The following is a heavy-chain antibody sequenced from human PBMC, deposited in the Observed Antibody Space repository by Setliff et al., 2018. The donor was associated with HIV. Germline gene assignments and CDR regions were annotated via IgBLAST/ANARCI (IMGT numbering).Heavy chain of an antibody. J-gene: IGHJ5*02. CDR3: ARDIQAAGTGWFDP. CDR2: IYHSGST. V-gene: IGHV4-4*02. D-gene: IGHD6-13*01. Sequence: PSETLSLTCTVSGGSISSSNWWSWVRQPPGKGLEWIGEIYHSGSTYYNPSLKSRVTISLDTSKNQFSLKLSSVTAADTAVYYCARDIQAAGTGWFDPWGQGTLVTVSS. CDR1: GGSISSSNW.